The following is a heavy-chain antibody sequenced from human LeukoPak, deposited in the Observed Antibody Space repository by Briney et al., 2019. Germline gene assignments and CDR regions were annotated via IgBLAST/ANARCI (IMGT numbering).Heavy chain of an antibody. CDR3: ARWHGAADAFDI. V-gene: IGHV1-69*02. CDR2: IIPILGIA. CDR1: VGTFSSYT. Sequence: ASVKVSCKASVGTFSSYTISWVRQAPGQGLEWMGRIIPILGIANYVQKFQGRVTITADKSTSTAYMELSSLRSEDTAVYYCARWHGAADAFDIWGQGTMVTVSS. J-gene: IGHJ3*02. D-gene: IGHD2-15*01.